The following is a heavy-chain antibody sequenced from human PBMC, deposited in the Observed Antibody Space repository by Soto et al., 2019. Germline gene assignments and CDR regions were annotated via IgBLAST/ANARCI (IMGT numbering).Heavy chain of an antibody. D-gene: IGHD3-3*01. V-gene: IGHV3-74*01. Sequence: PGGSLRLSCAASGFTFSSYWMHWVRQAPGKGLVWVSRINSDGSSTSYADSVKGRFTISRDNAKNTLYLQMNSLRAEDTAVYYCARGFWSGYYDATSFNWFDPWGQGTLVTVSS. CDR1: GFTFSSYW. CDR3: ARGFWSGYYDATSFNWFDP. J-gene: IGHJ5*02. CDR2: INSDGSST.